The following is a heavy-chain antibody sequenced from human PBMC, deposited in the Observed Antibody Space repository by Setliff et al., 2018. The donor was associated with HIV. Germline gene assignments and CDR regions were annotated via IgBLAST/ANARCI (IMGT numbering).Heavy chain of an antibody. J-gene: IGHJ4*02. V-gene: IGHV4-59*04. D-gene: IGHD6-19*01. CDR1: GASISSYY. CDR2: IYYSGST. Sequence: SETLSLTCNVSGASISSYYWSWIRQPPGKGLEWIGYIYYSGSTYYNPSLKSRVTISVDTSKNQFSLKLSSVTAADTAMYYCASLVHSGWYRYYWGQGTLVTVSS. CDR3: ASLVHSGWYRYY.